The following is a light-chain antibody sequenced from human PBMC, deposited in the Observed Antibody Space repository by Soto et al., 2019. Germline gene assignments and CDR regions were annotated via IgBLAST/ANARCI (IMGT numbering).Light chain of an antibody. Sequence: EIVLTQSPGTLSLSPGERATLSCRASQSVSSSYLAWYQQKPGQAPKLLIYGASSRATGIPDRFSGSGSGTAFTLTSSRLEPDDFGVYYCQQYGSSLFTFGPGTKVDIK. V-gene: IGKV3-20*01. CDR1: QSVSSSY. CDR3: QQYGSSLFT. J-gene: IGKJ3*01. CDR2: GAS.